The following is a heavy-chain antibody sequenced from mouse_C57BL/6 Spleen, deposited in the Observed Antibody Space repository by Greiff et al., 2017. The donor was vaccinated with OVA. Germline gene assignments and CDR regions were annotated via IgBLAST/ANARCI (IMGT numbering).Heavy chain of an antibody. CDR1: GFSLSTFGMG. D-gene: IGHD2-4*01. V-gene: IGHV8-8*01. CDR3: ARGDYGTRDYFDY. CDR2: IWWDDDK. J-gene: IGHJ2*01. Sequence: LKESGPGILQPSQTLSLTCSFSGFSLSTFGMGVGWIRQPSGKGLEWLVHIWWDDDKYYNPALKSRLTISKDTSKNHVFLKIANVDTADTATYYCARGDYGTRDYFDYWGQGTTLTVSS.